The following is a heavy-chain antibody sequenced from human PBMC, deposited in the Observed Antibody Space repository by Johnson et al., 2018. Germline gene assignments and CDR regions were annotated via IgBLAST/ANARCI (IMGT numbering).Heavy chain of an antibody. V-gene: IGHV3-21*01. CDR2: ISSSSSYI. CDR1: GFTFSSYS. D-gene: IGHD3-3*02. J-gene: IGHJ6*02. CDR3: ARLALYYDGMDV. Sequence: VQLVQSGGGLVKPGGSLRLSCAASGFTFSSYSMNWVRQAPGKGLEWVSSISSSSSYIYYAPSVKGRFTIPRDNAKNPLYLKMNSLRAEDTAVYYCARLALYYDGMDVWGQGTTVTVSS.